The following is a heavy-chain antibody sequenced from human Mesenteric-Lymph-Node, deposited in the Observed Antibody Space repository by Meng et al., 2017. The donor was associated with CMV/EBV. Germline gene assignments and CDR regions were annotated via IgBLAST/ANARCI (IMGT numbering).Heavy chain of an antibody. Sequence: GESLKISCAASGFTFSNAWMSWVRQAPGKGLEWVGRIKSKTDGGTTDYAAPVKGRFTISRDDSKNTLYLQMNSLKTEDTAVYYCTTDPHYYDSSGSNQYYYYYGMDVWGQGTTVTVSS. D-gene: IGHD3-22*01. CDR2: IKSKTDGGTT. V-gene: IGHV3-15*01. J-gene: IGHJ6*02. CDR3: TTDPHYYDSSGSNQYYYYYGMDV. CDR1: GFTFSNAW.